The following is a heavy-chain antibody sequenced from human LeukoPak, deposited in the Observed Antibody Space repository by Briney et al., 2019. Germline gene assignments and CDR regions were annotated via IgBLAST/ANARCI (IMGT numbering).Heavy chain of an antibody. J-gene: IGHJ4*02. CDR1: GYSVSSDYY. CDR3: ARTVPWFGQLSNYFDY. D-gene: IGHD3-10*01. Sequence: PSETLSLTCTVSGYSVSSDYYWGWIRQPPGKGLEWIGNIYHSGSTYYNPSLKSRVTISVDTSKNQFSLKLSSVTAADTAVYYCARTVPWFGQLSNYFDYWGQGALVTVSS. V-gene: IGHV4-38-2*02. CDR2: IYHSGST.